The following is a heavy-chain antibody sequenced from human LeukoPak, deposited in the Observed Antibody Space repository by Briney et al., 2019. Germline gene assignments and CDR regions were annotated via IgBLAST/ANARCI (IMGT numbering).Heavy chain of an antibody. CDR3: ARERRVTRY. D-gene: IGHD4-23*01. CDR2: ISSSGSTI. J-gene: IGHJ4*02. CDR1: GFTFSDYY. Sequence: PGGSLRLSCAGSGFTFSDYYMNWIRQAPGKGLEWVSYISSSGSTIYYADSVKGRFTSSRDNTKNSLFLQMNTLRAEDTAVYYCARERRVTRYWGQGTLVTVSS. V-gene: IGHV3-11*01.